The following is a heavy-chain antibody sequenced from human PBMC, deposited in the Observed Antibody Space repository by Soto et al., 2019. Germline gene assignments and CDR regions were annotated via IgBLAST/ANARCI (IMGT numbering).Heavy chain of an antibody. V-gene: IGHV3-15*01. J-gene: IGHJ4*02. CDR2: IPRKADGGSA. CDR3: SPYKSAYLDY. Sequence: GGSLRLSCVASGFTFSNAWMSWVRQAPGKGLEWVGRIPRKADGGSADYAAAVKGRFIISRDDSTNTLYLQMDSLTIEDTAVYYCSPYKSAYLDYWGQGTLVTVSS. CDR1: GFTFSNAW. D-gene: IGHD3-16*01.